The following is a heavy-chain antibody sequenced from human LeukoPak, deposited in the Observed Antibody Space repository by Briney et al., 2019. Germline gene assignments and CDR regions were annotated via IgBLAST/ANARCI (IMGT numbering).Heavy chain of an antibody. Sequence: GGSLRLSCVASGFSFSTYAMSWVRQAPGKGLEWAAAIGGSGDTTNYADSVRGRFTISRDNSKNTLYVQMNSLRVEDTAVYYCAKEGYCSSTSCHDAFDIWGQGTMVTVSS. J-gene: IGHJ3*02. CDR1: GFSFSTYA. D-gene: IGHD2-2*01. CDR3: AKEGYCSSTSCHDAFDI. CDR2: IGGSGDTT. V-gene: IGHV3-23*01.